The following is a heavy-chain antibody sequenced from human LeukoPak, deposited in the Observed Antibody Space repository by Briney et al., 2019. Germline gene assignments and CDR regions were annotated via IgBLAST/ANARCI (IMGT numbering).Heavy chain of an antibody. Sequence: GESLKISCKGSGYIFTSYWIGWVRQMPGKGLGWMGIIYPGDSDTRYSPSFQGQVTISADKSISTAYLQWSSLKASDTAMYYCARRNEWLSYAFDIWGQGTMVTVSS. V-gene: IGHV5-51*01. J-gene: IGHJ3*02. CDR2: IYPGDSDT. CDR3: ARRNEWLSYAFDI. D-gene: IGHD3-3*01. CDR1: GYIFTSYW.